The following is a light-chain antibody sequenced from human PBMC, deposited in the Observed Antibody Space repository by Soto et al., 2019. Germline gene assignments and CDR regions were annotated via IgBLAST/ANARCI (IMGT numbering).Light chain of an antibody. V-gene: IGKV3-11*01. CDR1: QSVSKY. CDR2: DTS. CDR3: QQRNSWPLT. Sequence: EIVLTQSPATLSLSPGEGATLSCRASQSVSKYLAWYQQKPGQAPRLLIYDTSNRATGIPGRFSGSGSGTDFTLTISSLEDEDFAVYYCQQRNSWPLTFGGGTKVDIK. J-gene: IGKJ4*01.